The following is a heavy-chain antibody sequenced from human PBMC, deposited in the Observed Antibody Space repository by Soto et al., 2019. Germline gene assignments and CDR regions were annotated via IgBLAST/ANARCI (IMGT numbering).Heavy chain of an antibody. V-gene: IGHV1-18*01. CDR2: MSAYNGTT. Sequence: QVQLVQSGAEVKKPGASVKVSCKASGYTFTSYGISWVRQAPGQGLEWMGWMSAYNGTTHYAQKLQGRVTMTRDTSTSTAYMDMRSLRSDDTAVYYCARDAPTIAAQDDYWGQGTLVTVSS. D-gene: IGHD6-13*01. CDR1: GYTFTSYG. CDR3: ARDAPTIAAQDDY. J-gene: IGHJ4*02.